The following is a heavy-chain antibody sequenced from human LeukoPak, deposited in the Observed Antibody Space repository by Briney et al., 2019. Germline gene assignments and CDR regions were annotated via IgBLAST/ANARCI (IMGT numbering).Heavy chain of an antibody. CDR2: IIPILGIA. D-gene: IGHD6-13*01. CDR1: GGTFSSYA. Sequence: SVKVSCKASGGTFSSYAISLVRQAPGQGLEWMGRIIPILGIANYAQKFQGRVTITADKSTSTAYMELSSLRSEDTAVYYCARGGIAAAGDYWGQGTLVTVSS. V-gene: IGHV1-69*04. J-gene: IGHJ4*02. CDR3: ARGGIAAAGDY.